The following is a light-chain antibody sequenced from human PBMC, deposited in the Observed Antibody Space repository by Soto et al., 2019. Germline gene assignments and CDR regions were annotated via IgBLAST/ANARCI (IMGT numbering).Light chain of an antibody. CDR3: QQYGRSPPIT. J-gene: IGKJ5*01. CDR2: GAS. V-gene: IGKV3-20*01. Sequence: EIVLTQSPATLSLSPGERATLYCRASQSVDSHLAWHQQKPGQAPRLLMYGASTRGAGIPDRFSGGGSGTDFTLTISRLEPEDFAVYYCQQYGRSPPITFGQGTRLEIK. CDR1: QSVDSH.